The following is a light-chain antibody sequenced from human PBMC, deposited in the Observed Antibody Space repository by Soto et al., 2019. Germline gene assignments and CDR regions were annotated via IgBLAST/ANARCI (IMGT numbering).Light chain of an antibody. J-gene: IGKJ1*01. Sequence: EIGLTQSPVTLSLSPGERATLSCRASQSVRTYLAWYQVKPGQAPRLLIYDASTRATGIPARFSGSGSGTEFTLTISSLQSEDFAVYYCQQYNNWPPVTFGQGTKVDIK. CDR2: DAS. CDR3: QQYNNWPPVT. CDR1: QSVRTY. V-gene: IGKV3-15*01.